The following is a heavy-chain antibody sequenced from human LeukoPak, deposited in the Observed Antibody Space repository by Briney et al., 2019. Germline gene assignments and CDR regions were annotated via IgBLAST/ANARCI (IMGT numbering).Heavy chain of an antibody. J-gene: IGHJ3*02. Sequence: GGSLRLSCAASGFTFSNYAMSWVRQAPGKGLEWVSVISASSDTTYYADSVKGRFTISRDNSKNTLYLQMNSLRAEDTAVYYCARPRDGYNHGAFDIWGQGTMVTVSS. CDR1: GFTFSNYA. V-gene: IGHV3-23*01. CDR2: ISASSDTT. D-gene: IGHD5-24*01. CDR3: ARPRDGYNHGAFDI.